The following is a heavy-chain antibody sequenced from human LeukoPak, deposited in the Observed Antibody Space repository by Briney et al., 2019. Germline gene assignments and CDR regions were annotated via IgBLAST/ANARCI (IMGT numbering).Heavy chain of an antibody. CDR3: ARELAYCGGDCYLSGFDY. J-gene: IGHJ4*02. CDR2: IYYSGST. D-gene: IGHD2-21*02. Sequence: SETLSLTCTVSGGSISSYYWSWIRQPPGKGLEWIGYIYYSGSTNYNPSLKSRVTISVDTSKNQFSLKLSSVTAADTAVYYCARELAYCGGDCYLSGFDYWGQGTLVTVSS. V-gene: IGHV4-59*01. CDR1: GGSISSYY.